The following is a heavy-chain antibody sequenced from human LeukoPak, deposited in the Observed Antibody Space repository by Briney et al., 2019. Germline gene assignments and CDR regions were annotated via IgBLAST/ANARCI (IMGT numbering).Heavy chain of an antibody. CDR2: INPNSGYT. J-gene: IGHJ4*02. Sequence: RASVKVSCKASGYTFTGYYMHWVRQAPGQGLEWMGWINPNSGYTRYEQKLQGRVTMTTDTSTTTAYMELSRLRSDDTAVYYCARDPTFDYWGQGTLLTVFS. CDR3: ARDPTFDY. V-gene: IGHV1-2*02. CDR1: GYTFTGYY.